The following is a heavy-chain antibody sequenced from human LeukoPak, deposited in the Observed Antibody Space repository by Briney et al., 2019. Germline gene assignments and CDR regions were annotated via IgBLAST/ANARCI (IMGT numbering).Heavy chain of an antibody. V-gene: IGHV1-46*01. Sequence: ASVKVSCKASGYTFTSYYMHWVRQAPGQGLEWMGIINPSGGSTSYAQKFQGRVTMTRDMSTSTVYMELSSLRSDDTAVYYCARDYYDSSGYANFDYWGQGTLVTVSS. CDR3: ARDYYDSSGYANFDY. CDR2: INPSGGST. D-gene: IGHD3-22*01. J-gene: IGHJ4*02. CDR1: GYTFTSYY.